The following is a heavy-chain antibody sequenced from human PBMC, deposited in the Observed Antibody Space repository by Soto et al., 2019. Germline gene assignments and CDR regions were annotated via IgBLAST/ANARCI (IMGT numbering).Heavy chain of an antibody. CDR1: GGTFSSYT. CDR2: IIPILGIA. Sequence: QVQLVQSGAEVKKPGSSVKVSCKASGGTFSSYTISWVRQAPGQGLEWMGRIIPILGIANYAQKFQGRVTITADKSTSTAYMELSSLRSEDTAVYYCARDSVRSGSYYNLSTTCWFDPWGQGTLVTVSS. V-gene: IGHV1-69*08. J-gene: IGHJ5*02. CDR3: ARDSVRSGSYYNLSTTCWFDP. D-gene: IGHD3-10*01.